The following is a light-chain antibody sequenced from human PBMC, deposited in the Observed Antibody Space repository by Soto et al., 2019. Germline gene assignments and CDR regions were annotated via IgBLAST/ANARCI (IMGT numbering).Light chain of an antibody. V-gene: IGKV1-6*01. J-gene: IGKJ5*01. CDR2: AAS. Sequence: AILLTQSPSSLSASVGDRVTITCRASQGIDSSFAWYQQKPGKAPKLLIYAASSLQSGVPSRFSGSGSGTDFTLTISSLQPEDFATYYCLQDYSTPITFGLGTRLGSK. CDR1: QGIDSS. CDR3: LQDYSTPIT.